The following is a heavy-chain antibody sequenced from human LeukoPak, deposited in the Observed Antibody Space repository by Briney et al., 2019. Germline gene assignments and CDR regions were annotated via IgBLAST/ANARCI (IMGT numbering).Heavy chain of an antibody. CDR3: ARGYYYDNSGYPDALDI. CDR2: IYYNGIT. J-gene: IGHJ3*02. CDR1: GGSISPYY. D-gene: IGHD3-22*01. V-gene: IGHV4-59*01. Sequence: SETLSLTCTVSGGSISPYYWSWIRQPPGKGLEWIGYIYYNGITSYKPSLKGRVTISVDTSKKQFALNLSSVTDADTAVYYCARGYYYDNSGYPDALDIWGQGTMVTVSS.